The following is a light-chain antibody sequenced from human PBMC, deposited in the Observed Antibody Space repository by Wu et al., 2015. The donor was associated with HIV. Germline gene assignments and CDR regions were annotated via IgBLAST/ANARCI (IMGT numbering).Light chain of an antibody. CDR2: GVS. J-gene: IGKJ1*01. V-gene: IGKV3-20*01. CDR3: HQYGSSPQT. Sequence: EIVLTQSPGTLSLSPGERATLSCRATQDVSSTYLGWYQQKPGQAPRLLIYGVSSRATGIPDRFSGSGSGTDFTLTISRLEPEDFAVYYCHQYGSSPQTFGQGTKGGNQT. CDR1: QDVSSTY.